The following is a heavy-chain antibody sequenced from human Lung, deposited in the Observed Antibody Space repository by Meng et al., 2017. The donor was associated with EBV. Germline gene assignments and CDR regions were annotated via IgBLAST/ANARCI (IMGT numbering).Heavy chain of an antibody. D-gene: IGHD3-10*01. CDR3: ATTTVRGVNWIDP. CDR2: IYYSGST. Sequence: VQLTESGPGLVKPSQTLSLTCSVSGGSISRGDSYWSWIRQPPGKGLEWIGYIYYSGSTYYNPSLRSRVTISVDTSKNQFSLNLTFVTAADTAVYYCATTTVRGVNWIDPWGQGTLVTVSS. V-gene: IGHV4-31*03. J-gene: IGHJ5*02. CDR1: GGSISRGDSY.